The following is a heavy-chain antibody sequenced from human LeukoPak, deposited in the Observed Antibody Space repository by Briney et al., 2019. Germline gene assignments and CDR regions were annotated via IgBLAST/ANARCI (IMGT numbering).Heavy chain of an antibody. CDR1: GFTFSDYY. Sequence: PGGSLRLSCAASGFTFSDYYMSWIRQAPGKGLEWVSYISGRSDYIKYADSVKGRFTISRDNAKNSLYLQMSGLRAEDTAVYYCARRGVTTSYYYYGMDVWGQGTTVTVSS. CDR2: ISGRSDYI. J-gene: IGHJ6*02. CDR3: ARRGVTTSYYYYGMDV. V-gene: IGHV3-11*03. D-gene: IGHD4-17*01.